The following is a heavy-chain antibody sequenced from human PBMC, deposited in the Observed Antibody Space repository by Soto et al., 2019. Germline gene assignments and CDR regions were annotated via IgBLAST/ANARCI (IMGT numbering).Heavy chain of an antibody. V-gene: IGHV3-15*01. CDR1: GFTFSNAW. CDR2: IKSKTDGGTT. J-gene: IGHJ3*02. Sequence: GGSLRLSCAASGFTFSNAWMSWVRQAPGKGLEWVGRIKSKTDGGTTDYAAPVKGRFTISRDDSKNTLYLQMNSLKTEDTAVYYCTTGGYGDQDAFDIWGQGTMVTVSS. D-gene: IGHD4-17*01. CDR3: TTGGYGDQDAFDI.